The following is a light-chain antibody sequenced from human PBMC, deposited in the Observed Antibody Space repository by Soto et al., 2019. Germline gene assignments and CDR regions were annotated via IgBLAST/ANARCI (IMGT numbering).Light chain of an antibody. Sequence: QAVVTQPPSVSGAPGQRVTISCTGSSSNIGAGYDVHWYQQLPGTAPKLLIYDNNNRPSGVPDRFSGSKSGTSVSLAITGLQAEDEADYYCQSYDSSLRDSVFGGGTKLTVL. CDR2: DNN. J-gene: IGLJ2*01. CDR1: SSNIGAGYD. CDR3: QSYDSSLRDSV. V-gene: IGLV1-40*01.